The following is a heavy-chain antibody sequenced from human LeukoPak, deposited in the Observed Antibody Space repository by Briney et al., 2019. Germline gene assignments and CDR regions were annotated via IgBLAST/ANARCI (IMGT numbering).Heavy chain of an antibody. D-gene: IGHD2-15*01. Sequence: GGSLRLSCAASGFSVSSHYMSWVRQAPGKGLEWVSAISGSGGSTYYADSVKGRFTISRDNSKNTLYLQMNSLRAGDTAVYYCARGDCSGGSCYRNDAFDIWGQGTMVTVSS. CDR1: GFSVSSHY. J-gene: IGHJ3*02. CDR3: ARGDCSGGSCYRNDAFDI. CDR2: ISGSGGST. V-gene: IGHV3-23*01.